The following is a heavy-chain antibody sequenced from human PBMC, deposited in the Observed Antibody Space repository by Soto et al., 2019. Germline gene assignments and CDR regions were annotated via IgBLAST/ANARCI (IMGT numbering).Heavy chain of an antibody. CDR3: ARYGDYVFDWFDP. CDR1: GGSISSYY. CDR2: IYYSGST. Sequence: SETLSLTFTVSGGSISSYYWSWIRQPPGKGLEWIGYIYYSGSTNYNPSLKSRVTISVDTSKNQFSLKLSSVTAADTAVYYCARYGDYVFDWFDPWGQGTLVTVSS. V-gene: IGHV4-59*01. J-gene: IGHJ5*02. D-gene: IGHD4-17*01.